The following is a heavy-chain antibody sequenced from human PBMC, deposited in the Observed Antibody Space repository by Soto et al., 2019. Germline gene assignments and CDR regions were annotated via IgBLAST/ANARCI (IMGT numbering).Heavy chain of an antibody. Sequence: QVQLVESGGGVVQPGRSLRLSCAASGFTFSSYAMHWVRQAPGKGLEWVAVISYDGSNKYYADSVKGRFTISRDNSKNPLYLQMNSLRAEDTAVYYCARDLGSSEALWGQGTLVTVSS. CDR2: ISYDGSNK. CDR3: ARDLGSSEAL. CDR1: GFTFSSYA. J-gene: IGHJ4*02. D-gene: IGHD6-13*01. V-gene: IGHV3-30-3*01.